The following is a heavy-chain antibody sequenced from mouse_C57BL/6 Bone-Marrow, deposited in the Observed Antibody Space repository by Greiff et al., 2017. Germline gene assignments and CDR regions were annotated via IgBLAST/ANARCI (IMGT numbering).Heavy chain of an antibody. CDR3: ARRRIDSAMDY. CDR1: GYTFTSYD. Sequence: VQLQQSGPELVKPGASVKLSCKASGYTFTSYDINWVKQRPGQGLEWIGWIYPSDGSTKYNEKFKGKATLTVDTSSRTAYMELHSLASEDSAVYVCARRRIDSAMDYWGQGTSVTVSA. V-gene: IGHV1-85*01. J-gene: IGHJ4*01. CDR2: IYPSDGST. D-gene: IGHD2-4*01.